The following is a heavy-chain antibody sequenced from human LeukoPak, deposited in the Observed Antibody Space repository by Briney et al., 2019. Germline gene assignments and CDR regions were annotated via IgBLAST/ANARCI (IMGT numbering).Heavy chain of an antibody. J-gene: IGHJ4*01. CDR1: GFTFSRYW. CDR2: IGPDGRNI. V-gene: IGHV3-74*03. D-gene: IGHD1-1*01. Sequence: PGGSLRLSCEGSGFTFSRYWMHWVRQAPGKGLVWVAEIGPDGRNIKYADSVQGRFTISRDNTKNTVFLQMNSLRVDDTAVYYCANDAPGPNSFERGGKGTLVTVS. CDR3: ANDAPGPNSFER.